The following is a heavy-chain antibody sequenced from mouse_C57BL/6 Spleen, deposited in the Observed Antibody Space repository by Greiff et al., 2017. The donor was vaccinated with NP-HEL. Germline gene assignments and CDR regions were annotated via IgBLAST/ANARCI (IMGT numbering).Heavy chain of an antibody. CDR1: GYTFTDYE. D-gene: IGHD1-1*01. V-gene: IGHV1-15*01. CDR2: IDPETGGT. J-gene: IGHJ2*01. Sequence: VQLQQSGAELVRPGASVTLSCKASGYTFTDYEMHWVKQTPVHGLEWIGAIDPETGGTAYNQKFKGKAILTADKSSSTAYMELRSLTSEDSAVYYCRYYYGSNFDYWGQGTTLTVSS. CDR3: RYYYGSNFDY.